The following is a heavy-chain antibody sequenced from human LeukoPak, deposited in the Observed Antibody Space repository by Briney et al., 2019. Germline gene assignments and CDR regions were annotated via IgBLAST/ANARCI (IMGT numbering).Heavy chain of an antibody. J-gene: IGHJ4*02. Sequence: PGGSLRLSCTGFGFTFSNYAMHWVRQAPGEGLEWVSTISGGGDNTYYADSVRGRFTISRDNSNSTLYLQMSGLRAGDTAVYYCAKTTSDYGDYRTYWGLGTLVTVSS. CDR1: GFTFSNYA. CDR2: ISGGGDNT. V-gene: IGHV3-23*01. D-gene: IGHD4-17*01. CDR3: AKTTSDYGDYRTY.